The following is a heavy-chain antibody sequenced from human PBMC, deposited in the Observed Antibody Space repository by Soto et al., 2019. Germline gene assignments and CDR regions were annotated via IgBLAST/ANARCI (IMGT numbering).Heavy chain of an antibody. V-gene: IGHV1-3*01. Sequence: ASVQVSCEASGYTYAGYAMHWVRQAPGQRIEWMGWINAGNGNTKYSQKFQGRVTITRDTSARTAYMELSSLRSEDTAVYYCARLGTAAGVYYYYALDCWGQGTTDT. CDR3: ARLGTAAGVYYYYALDC. D-gene: IGHD6-13*01. CDR2: INAGNGNT. CDR1: GYTYAGYA. J-gene: IGHJ6*02.